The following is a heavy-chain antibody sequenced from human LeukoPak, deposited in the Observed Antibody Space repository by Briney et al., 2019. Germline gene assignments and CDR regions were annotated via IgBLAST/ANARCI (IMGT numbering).Heavy chain of an antibody. CDR1: GGTFSSYA. Sequence: SVKVSCKASGGTFSSYAIIWVRQAPGQGLEWMGRIIPILGIANYAQKFQGRVTITADKSTSTAYMELSSLRSEDTAVYYCASVYGSDYYFDYWGQGTLVTVSS. J-gene: IGHJ4*02. CDR2: IIPILGIA. CDR3: ASVYGSDYYFDY. D-gene: IGHD3-10*01. V-gene: IGHV1-69*04.